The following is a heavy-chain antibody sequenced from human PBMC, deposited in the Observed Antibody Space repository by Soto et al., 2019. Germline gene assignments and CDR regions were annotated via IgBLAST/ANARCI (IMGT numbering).Heavy chain of an antibody. D-gene: IGHD3-16*01. Sequence: PSETLSLTCTVSGGSISSYYWSWIRQPPGKGLEWIGYIYYSGSTNYNPSLKSRVTISVNTSKNQFSLKLSSVTAADTAVYYCARDRVARNGGYWYYGMDVWGQGTTVTVSS. J-gene: IGHJ6*02. CDR1: GGSISSYY. V-gene: IGHV4-59*01. CDR2: IYYSGST. CDR3: ARDRVARNGGYWYYGMDV.